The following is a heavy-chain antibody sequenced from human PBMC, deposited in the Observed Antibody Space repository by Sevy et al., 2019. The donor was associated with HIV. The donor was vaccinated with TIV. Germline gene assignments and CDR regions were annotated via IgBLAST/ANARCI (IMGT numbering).Heavy chain of an antibody. CDR2: SSRSGGT. Sequence: SETLSLTCAVYGGSLSEDYWSWIRQSPGKGLEWIGESSRSGGTHYNPSLASRLTISLDTSKNQFSLKLNSVTAADTAVYYCASVGAWYYGSTGNAFDIWGQGTMVTVSS. CDR1: GGSLSEDY. J-gene: IGHJ3*02. CDR3: ASVGAWYYGSTGNAFDI. D-gene: IGHD3-10*01. V-gene: IGHV4-34*01.